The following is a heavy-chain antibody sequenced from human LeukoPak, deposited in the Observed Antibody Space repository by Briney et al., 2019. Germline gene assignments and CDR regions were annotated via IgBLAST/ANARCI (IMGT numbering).Heavy chain of an antibody. CDR2: IYYSGST. Sequence: PSETLSLTCTVSGGSISSGRFSWGWIRQPPGKGLEWIGSIYYSGSTHYNPSLKSRVTISVDTSKNQFSVKLRSVTAADTAVYYCARHGVVTWFDPWGQGTLVTVSS. D-gene: IGHD3-16*01. J-gene: IGHJ5*02. CDR1: GGSISSGRFS. V-gene: IGHV4-39*01. CDR3: ARHGVVTWFDP.